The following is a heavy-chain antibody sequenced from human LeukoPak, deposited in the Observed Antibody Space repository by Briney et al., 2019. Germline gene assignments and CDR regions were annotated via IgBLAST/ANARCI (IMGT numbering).Heavy chain of an antibody. CDR3: ARVMLYSSSWYSSLGLNDAFDI. V-gene: IGHV3-48*01. CDR1: GFTFSSYS. D-gene: IGHD6-13*01. CDR2: ISRSSSTI. J-gene: IGHJ3*02. Sequence: QPGGSLRLSCAASGFTFSSYSMNWVRQAPGKGMEWVSYISRSSSTIYYADSVKGRFTISRDNAKNSLYLQMNSLRAEDTAVYYCARVMLYSSSWYSSLGLNDAFDIWGQETMVTVSS.